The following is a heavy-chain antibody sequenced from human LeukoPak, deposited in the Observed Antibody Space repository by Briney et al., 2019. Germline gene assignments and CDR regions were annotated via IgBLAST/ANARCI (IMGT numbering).Heavy chain of an antibody. D-gene: IGHD1-7*01. CDR3: ARREELPLEYNASDI. Sequence: PSETLSLTCAVYGGSFSGYYWSWIRQPPGKGLEWIGEINHSGSTNYNPSLKSRVTISVDTSRNQFSLKLSSVTAADTAVYYCARREELPLEYNASDIWGQGTMVTVSS. J-gene: IGHJ3*02. V-gene: IGHV4-34*01. CDR1: GGSFSGYY. CDR2: INHSGST.